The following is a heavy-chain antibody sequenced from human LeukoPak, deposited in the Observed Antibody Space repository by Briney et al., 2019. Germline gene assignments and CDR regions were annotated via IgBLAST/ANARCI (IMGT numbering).Heavy chain of an antibody. CDR1: GGSFSGYY. Sequence: SETLSLTCAVYGGSFSGYYWSWIRQPPGKGLEWIGEINHSGSTNYNPSLKSRVTISVDTSKNQFSLKLSSVTAADTAVYYCARDDIVVERGLDYWGQGTLVTVSS. J-gene: IGHJ4*02. CDR3: ARDDIVVERGLDY. V-gene: IGHV4-34*01. D-gene: IGHD2-15*01. CDR2: INHSGST.